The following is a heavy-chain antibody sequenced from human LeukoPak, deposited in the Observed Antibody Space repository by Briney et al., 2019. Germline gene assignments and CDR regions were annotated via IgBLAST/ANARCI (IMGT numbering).Heavy chain of an antibody. D-gene: IGHD5-24*01. Sequence: GGSLRLSCAASGFTFSSYWMHWVRQAPGKGLVWVSRINSDGSSTSYADSVKGRFTISRDNAKNTLYLQMSSLGAEDTAVYYCARVITYAYGMDVWGQGTTVTVSS. CDR2: INSDGSST. CDR3: ARVITYAYGMDV. V-gene: IGHV3-74*01. CDR1: GFTFSSYW. J-gene: IGHJ6*02.